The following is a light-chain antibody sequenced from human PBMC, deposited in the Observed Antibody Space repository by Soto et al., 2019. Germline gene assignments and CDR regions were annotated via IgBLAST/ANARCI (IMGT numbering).Light chain of an antibody. J-gene: IGKJ5*01. Sequence: EIVVTQSPATVSLAPWEGSTLACMASQSVRSYLAWYQQKPGQAPRLLIYDASNRATGIPARFSGSGSGTDFTLTISSLEPEDFAVYYCQQRSNWPPITFGQGTRLEIK. CDR3: QQRSNWPPIT. CDR2: DAS. CDR1: QSVRSY. V-gene: IGKV3-11*01.